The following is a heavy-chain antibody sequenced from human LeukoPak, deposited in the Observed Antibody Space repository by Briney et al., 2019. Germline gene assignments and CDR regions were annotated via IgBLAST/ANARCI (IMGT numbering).Heavy chain of an antibody. J-gene: IGHJ5*02. CDR2: IYHSGST. D-gene: IGHD6-13*01. Sequence: ASETLSLTCTVSGYSISSGYYWGWIRQPPGKGLEWIGSIYHSGSTYYNPSLKSRVTISVDTAKDQFSLKLNSVTAADTAVYYCAREFGIAAAGPADLWGQGTLVTVSS. CDR1: GYSISSGYY. V-gene: IGHV4-38-2*02. CDR3: AREFGIAAAGPADL.